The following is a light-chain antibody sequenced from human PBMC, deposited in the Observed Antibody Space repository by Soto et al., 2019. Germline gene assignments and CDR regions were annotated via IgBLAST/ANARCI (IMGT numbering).Light chain of an antibody. CDR3: QQYSISYT. CDR2: GAS. J-gene: IGKJ2*01. Sequence: EIVMTQSPGTLSVSPGERATLSCRASLSVSTNLAWYQQKPGQAPRLLIYGASTRATGISARFSGSGSGTEFSLTISSLQSEDFAVYYCQQYSISYTFGQGTKLEIK. CDR1: LSVSTN. V-gene: IGKV3-15*01.